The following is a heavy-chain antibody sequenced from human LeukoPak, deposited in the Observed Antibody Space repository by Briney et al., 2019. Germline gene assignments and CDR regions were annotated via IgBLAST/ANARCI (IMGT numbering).Heavy chain of an antibody. D-gene: IGHD3-22*01. CDR2: IIPIFGIA. CDR3: ARGWDYDSGGRPTAYVY. Sequence: SVKVSCKASGGTFSIYASSWVRQAPGQGLDWMAGIIPIFGIANYAQKFQGKVTITADESTSTVYMELRSLRSEDTAVYYCARGWDYDSGGRPTAYVYWGQGTLVTVSS. V-gene: IGHV1-69*13. J-gene: IGHJ4*02. CDR1: GGTFSIYA.